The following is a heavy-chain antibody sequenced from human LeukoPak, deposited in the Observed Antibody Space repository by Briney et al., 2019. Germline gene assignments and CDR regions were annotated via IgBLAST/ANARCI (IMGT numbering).Heavy chain of an antibody. CDR2: INPSGGST. Sequence: ASVKVSCKASGYTFTSYYMHWVRQAPGQGLEWMGIINPSGGSTSYAQKFQGRVTMTRDMSTSTVYMELSSLRSEDTAVYYCARVGGRRTLYYYMDVWGKGTTVTVSS. CDR3: ARVGGRRTLYYYMDV. J-gene: IGHJ6*03. CDR1: GYTFTSYY. D-gene: IGHD3-16*01. V-gene: IGHV1-46*01.